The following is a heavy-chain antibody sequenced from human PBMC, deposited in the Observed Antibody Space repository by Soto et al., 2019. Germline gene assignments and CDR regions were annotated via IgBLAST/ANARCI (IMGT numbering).Heavy chain of an antibody. CDR2: INAGNGNT. Sequence: ASVKVSCKASGYTFTSYSMHWVLQAPGQRLEWMGWINAGNGNTKYSQKFQGRVTITRDTSASTAYMELSSLRSEDTAVYYCASGWWQQLVYFDYWGQGTLVTVSS. CDR3: ASGWWQQLVYFDY. V-gene: IGHV1-3*01. D-gene: IGHD6-13*01. J-gene: IGHJ4*02. CDR1: GYTFTSYS.